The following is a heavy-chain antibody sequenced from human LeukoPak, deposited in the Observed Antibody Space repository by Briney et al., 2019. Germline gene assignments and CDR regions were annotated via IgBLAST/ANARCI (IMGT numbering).Heavy chain of an antibody. CDR3: ARALWSGPVYYGMDV. D-gene: IGHD3-10*01. V-gene: IGHV3-21*01. J-gene: IGHJ6*02. CDR1: GFTFSNYN. Sequence: GGSLRLSCAASGFTFSNYNFYWVRQAPGKGLEWVSSISSTSSYIYYADSMKGRFTISRDNAKNSLYLQMNSLRAEDTAVYYCARALWSGPVYYGMDVWGQGTTVTAS. CDR2: ISSTSSYI.